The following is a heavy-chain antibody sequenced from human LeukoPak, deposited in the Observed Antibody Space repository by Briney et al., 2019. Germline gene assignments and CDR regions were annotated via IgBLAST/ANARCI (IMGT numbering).Heavy chain of an antibody. Sequence: SQTLSLTCTVSGGSISSGGYYWSWIRQHPGKGLEWIGYIYYSGSTYYNPSLKSRVTISVDTSKNQFSLKLSSVTAADTAVYYCCWGSGSNGDYWGQGTVVTVSS. CDR3: CWGSGSNGDY. V-gene: IGHV4-31*03. D-gene: IGHD3-10*01. J-gene: IGHJ4*02. CDR1: GGSISSGGYY. CDR2: IYYSGST.